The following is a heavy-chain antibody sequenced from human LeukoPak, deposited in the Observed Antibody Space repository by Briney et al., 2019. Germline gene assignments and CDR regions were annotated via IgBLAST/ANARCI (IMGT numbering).Heavy chain of an antibody. CDR3: ARYGSGTYPRFDY. J-gene: IGHJ4*02. D-gene: IGHD3-10*01. Sequence: SETLSLTCTVSGYSISSGYYWGWIRQPPGKGLEWIGYIYYSGSTNYNPSLQSRVTISVDTSKNQFSLNLSSVTAADTAVYYCARYGSGTYPRFDYWGRGTLVTVSS. CDR2: IYYSGST. V-gene: IGHV4-38-2*02. CDR1: GYSISSGYY.